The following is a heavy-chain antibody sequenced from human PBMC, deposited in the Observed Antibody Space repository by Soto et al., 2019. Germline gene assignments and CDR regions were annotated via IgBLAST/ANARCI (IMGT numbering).Heavy chain of an antibody. V-gene: IGHV3-23*01. CDR2: ISGSGGST. J-gene: IGHJ6*02. D-gene: IGHD1-26*01. CDR3: SRGLSGSRYYYYGMDV. Sequence: GGSLRLSCAASGFTFSSYAMSWVRQAPGKGLEWVSAISGSGGSTYYADSVKGRFTISRDNSKNTLYLQMNSLRAEDTAVYYCSRGLSGSRYYYYGMDVWGQGTTVTVSS. CDR1: GFTFSSYA.